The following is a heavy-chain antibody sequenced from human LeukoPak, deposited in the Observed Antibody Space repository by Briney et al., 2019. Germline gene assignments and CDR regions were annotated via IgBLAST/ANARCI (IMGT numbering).Heavy chain of an antibody. Sequence: GGSLRLSCEASGFTFSNYGMSWVRQAPGKGLEWVSAITASSSSTHDADSVQGRFTISRDNFKNTLYLQMNSLRPEDTAIYYCAGYGGRYPYYMDVWGKGTTVTISS. CDR1: GFTFSNYG. J-gene: IGHJ6*03. D-gene: IGHD1-26*01. V-gene: IGHV3-23*01. CDR3: AGYGGRYPYYMDV. CDR2: ITASSSST.